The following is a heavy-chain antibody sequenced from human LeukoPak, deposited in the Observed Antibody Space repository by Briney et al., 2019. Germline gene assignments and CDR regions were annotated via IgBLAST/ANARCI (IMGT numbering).Heavy chain of an antibody. CDR1: GFTFSSYW. CDR2: INTDGSST. J-gene: IGHJ6*04. D-gene: IGHD3-3*01. V-gene: IGHV3-74*01. Sequence: GGSLRLSCAASGFTFSSYWMHWVRQAPGKGLVWVSRINTDGSSTSYADSVKGRFTISRDNAKNTLFLQMNSLRAEDAAVYYCARPLRFLEWSTPRGMDVWGKGTTVTVSS. CDR3: ARPLRFLEWSTPRGMDV.